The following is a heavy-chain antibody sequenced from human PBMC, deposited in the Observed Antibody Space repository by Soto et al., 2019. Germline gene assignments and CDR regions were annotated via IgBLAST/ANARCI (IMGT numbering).Heavy chain of an antibody. V-gene: IGHV3-21*01. D-gene: IGHD1-7*01. CDR3: ARDPPSGTTLDWFDS. Sequence: LXLFCAASGFTFSSDSMGWVRQAPGKGLEWVASISSSGSFVNYADSVKGRFTISRDNAKNSLYLQMRSLKDEDTAVYYCARDPPSGTTLDWFDSWGQGTLVTVSS. CDR1: GFTFSSDS. J-gene: IGHJ5*01. CDR2: ISSSGSFV.